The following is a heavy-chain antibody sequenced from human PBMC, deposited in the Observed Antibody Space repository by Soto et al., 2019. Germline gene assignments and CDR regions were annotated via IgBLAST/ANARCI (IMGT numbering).Heavy chain of an antibody. CDR1: GGSITNSNW. CDR3: ARAWNDGRFDF. CDR2: IYPSGST. V-gene: IGHV4-4*02. Sequence: SXTLSLTCAVSGGSITNSNWWIWVRQPPGKGLEWIGEIYPSGSTNYNPSLKSRVTILVDKSKSQFFLKLSSVTAADTAVYYCARAWNDGRFDFWGQGTLVTVSS. J-gene: IGHJ4*02. D-gene: IGHD1-1*01.